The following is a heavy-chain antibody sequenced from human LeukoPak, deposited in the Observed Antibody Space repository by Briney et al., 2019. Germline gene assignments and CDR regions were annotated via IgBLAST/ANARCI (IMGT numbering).Heavy chain of an antibody. J-gene: IGHJ6*03. D-gene: IGHD2-8*02. Sequence: GGSLRLSCAASGFTVSSNYMSWVRQAPGKGLEWVSVIYSGGSTYYADSVKGRFTISRDNSKNTLYLQMNSLRAEDTAVYYCARDNYSKKGYWYYYMDVWGKGTTVTVSS. CDR1: GFTVSSNY. V-gene: IGHV3-53*01. CDR3: ARDNYSKKGYWYYYMDV. CDR2: IYSGGST.